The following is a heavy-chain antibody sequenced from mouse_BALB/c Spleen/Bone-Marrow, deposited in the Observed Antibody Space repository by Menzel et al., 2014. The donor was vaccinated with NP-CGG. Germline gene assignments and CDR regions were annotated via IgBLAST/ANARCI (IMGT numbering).Heavy chain of an antibody. CDR1: GFNIKDTY. CDR3: ALYYYGSSGFAY. Sequence: EVQLQQSGAELVKPGASVKLSCTASGFNIKDTYMHWVKQRPEQGLEWIGRIDPANGNTKYDPKFQGKATITADTSSNTAYLQHSSLTSEDTAVYYCALYYYGSSGFAYWGQGTLVTVSA. J-gene: IGHJ3*01. V-gene: IGHV14-3*02. CDR2: IDPANGNT. D-gene: IGHD1-1*01.